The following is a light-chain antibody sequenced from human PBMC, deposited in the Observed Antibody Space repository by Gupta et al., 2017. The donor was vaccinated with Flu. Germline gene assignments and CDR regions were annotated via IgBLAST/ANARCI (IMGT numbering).Light chain of an antibody. CDR3: SALAGSSVL. Sequence: QSVTISCTGTSRDVGSYDYVSWYQQLPGNAPRLMIYEVNKRPSGVPDRFSGSKSGNTASLTVSGLQAEDEAYYYCSALAGSSVLFGGGIHLIVL. V-gene: IGLV2-8*01. J-gene: IGLJ2*01. CDR1: SRDVGSYDY. CDR2: EVN.